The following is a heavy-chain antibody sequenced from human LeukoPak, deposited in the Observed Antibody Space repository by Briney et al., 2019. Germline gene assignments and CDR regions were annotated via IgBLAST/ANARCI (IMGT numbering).Heavy chain of an antibody. CDR3: ARRGLSARLGHCSSTSCHNFDY. Sequence: TPSETLSLTCAVYGGSFSGYYWSWIRQPPGKGLEWIGEINHSGSTNYNPSLKSRVTISVDTSKNQFSLKLSSVTAADTAVYYCARRGLSARLGHCSSTSCHNFDYWGQGTLVTVSS. CDR1: GGSFSGYY. D-gene: IGHD2-2*01. J-gene: IGHJ4*02. V-gene: IGHV4-34*01. CDR2: INHSGST.